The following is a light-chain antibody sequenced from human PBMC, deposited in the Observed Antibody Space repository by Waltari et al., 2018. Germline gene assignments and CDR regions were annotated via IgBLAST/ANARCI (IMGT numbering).Light chain of an antibody. J-gene: IGLJ1*01. CDR3: SSYTSSSTYV. V-gene: IGLV2-14*01. CDR1: SSDVGGYKY. CDR2: EVS. Sequence: SALTHPASVSGSPGQCITISSTGTSSDVGGYKYASWYQQHPGKAPKLMIYEVSNRPSGVSNRFSGSKSGNTASLTISGLQAEDEADYYCSSYTSSSTYVFGTGTKVTVL.